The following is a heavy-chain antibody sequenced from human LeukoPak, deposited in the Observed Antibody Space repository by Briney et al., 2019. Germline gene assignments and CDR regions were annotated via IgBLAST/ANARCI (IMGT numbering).Heavy chain of an antibody. V-gene: IGHV4-39*01. J-gene: IGHJ5*02. CDR2: IYYSGST. CDR3: ARRGYSYGYWFGP. CDR1: GGSISSSSYY. D-gene: IGHD5-18*01. Sequence: PSETLSLTCTVSGGSISSSSYYWGWIRQPPGKGLEWIGSIYYSGSTYYNPSLKSRVTISVDTSKNQFSLKLSSVTAADTAVYYCARRGYSYGYWFGPWGQGTLVTVSS.